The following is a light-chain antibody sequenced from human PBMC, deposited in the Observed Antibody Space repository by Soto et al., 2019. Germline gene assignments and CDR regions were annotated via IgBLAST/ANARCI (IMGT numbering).Light chain of an antibody. CDR1: SSDVGGYDY. CDR3: SSYAGSNVWV. V-gene: IGLV2-11*01. J-gene: IGLJ3*02. CDR2: DVN. Sequence: QSALTQPRSVSGSPGQSVTISCTGTSSDVGGYDYVSWYQQHPGKAPKLIIFDVNKRPSGVPDRFSGSKSGNTAFLTISGLQAEDEADYYCSSYAGSNVWVFGGGTKVTVL.